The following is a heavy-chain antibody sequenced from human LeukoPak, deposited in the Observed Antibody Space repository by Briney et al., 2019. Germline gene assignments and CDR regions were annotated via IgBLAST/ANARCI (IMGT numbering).Heavy chain of an antibody. J-gene: IGHJ3*02. V-gene: IGHV4-38-2*02. CDR3: ARRYRRVRGVTVNAFDI. CDR1: GYSISSSHF. D-gene: IGHD3-10*01. Sequence: PSETLSLTCIVSGYSISSSHFWGWVRQPPGKGLEWIGSIFHSGSVYYNPSLESRVTISVDPSKNRFSLKLTSVTAADTAVYYCARRYRRVRGVTVNAFDIWGQGTMVTVSS. CDR2: IFHSGSV.